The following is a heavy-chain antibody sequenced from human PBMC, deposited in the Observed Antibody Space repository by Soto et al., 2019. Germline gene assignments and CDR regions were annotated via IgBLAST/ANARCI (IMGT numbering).Heavy chain of an antibody. CDR1: GFALNTNGAG. V-gene: IGHV2-5*02. CDR3: AHRDTPFRDNWNGGWFDP. D-gene: IGHD1-20*01. J-gene: IGHJ5*02. Sequence: QITLKESGPTLVKPTQTLTLTCTFSGFALNTNGAGVVWIRQPPGKALEWLALIYWDDDKRYSPSLKGRLTILKVASKNQEILTMTNMDPVDTPTYYGAHRDTPFRDNWNGGWFDPGGQGSLVTVSS. CDR2: IYWDDDK.